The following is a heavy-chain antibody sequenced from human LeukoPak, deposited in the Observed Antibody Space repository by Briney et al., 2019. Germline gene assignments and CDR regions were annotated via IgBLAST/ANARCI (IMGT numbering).Heavy chain of an antibody. J-gene: IGHJ6*03. CDR2: INPNSGGT. D-gene: IGHD1-1*01. Sequence: ASVKVSCKASGYTFTGYYMHWVRQAPGQGLEWMGWINPNSGGTNYAQKFQGRVTMTTDTSTSTAYMELRSLRSDDTAVYYCARGAVNRYNWNDDNYYYYYLDVWGKGTTVTISS. V-gene: IGHV1-2*02. CDR3: ARGAVNRYNWNDDNYYYYYLDV. CDR1: GYTFTGYY.